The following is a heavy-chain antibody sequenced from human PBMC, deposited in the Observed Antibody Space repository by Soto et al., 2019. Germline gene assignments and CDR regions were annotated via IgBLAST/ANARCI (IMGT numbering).Heavy chain of an antibody. D-gene: IGHD3-22*01. Sequence: EVQLVESGGGLVQPGGSLRLSCAASGFTFSSYWMSWVRQAPGKGLEWVANIKQEGSEKYYVDSVKGRFTISRDNAKNSLYLQMNSLRAEDTAVYYCARAPVTYYYDSSGYYYDYWGQGTLVTVSS. CDR3: ARAPVTYYYDSSGYYYDY. CDR2: IKQEGSEK. J-gene: IGHJ4*02. V-gene: IGHV3-7*05. CDR1: GFTFSSYW.